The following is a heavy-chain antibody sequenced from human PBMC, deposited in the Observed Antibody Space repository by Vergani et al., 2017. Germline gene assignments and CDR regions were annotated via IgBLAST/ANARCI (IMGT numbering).Heavy chain of an antibody. CDR3: AHSGITMVRGVITAFDI. CDR1: GFSLSTSGVG. V-gene: IGHV2-5*02. CDR2: IYWDDDK. J-gene: IGHJ3*02. D-gene: IGHD3-10*01. Sequence: QITLKESGPTLVKPTQTLTLTCTFSGFSLSTSGVGVGWIRQPPGKALEWLALIYWDDDKRYSPSLKSRLTITKDTSKNQVVLTMTNMDPVDTATYYCAHSGITMVRGVITAFDIWGQGTMVTVSS.